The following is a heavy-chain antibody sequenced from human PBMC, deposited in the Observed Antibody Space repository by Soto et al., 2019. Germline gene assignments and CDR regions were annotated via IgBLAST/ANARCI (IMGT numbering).Heavy chain of an antibody. CDR3: ARDRELYYYDSSGYHPGMDV. J-gene: IGHJ6*02. D-gene: IGHD3-22*01. CDR1: GGSISSGDYY. V-gene: IGHV4-30-4*01. Sequence: SETLSLSCTVSGGSISSGDYYWSWIRQPPGKGLEWIGYIYYSGSTYYNPSLKSRVTISVDTSKNQFSLKLSSVTAADTAVYYCARDRELYYYDSSGYHPGMDVWGQGTTVTVSS. CDR2: IYYSGST.